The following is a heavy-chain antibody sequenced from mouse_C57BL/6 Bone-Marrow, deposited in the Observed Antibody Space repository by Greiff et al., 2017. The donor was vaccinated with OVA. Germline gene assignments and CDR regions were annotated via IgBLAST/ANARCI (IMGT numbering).Heavy chain of an antibody. Sequence: VQLQQPGAELVMPGASVKLSCKASGYTFTSYWMHWVKQRPGQGLEWIGEIDPSDSYTNYNQKFKGKSTLTVDKSSSTAYMQLSSLTSEDSAVYYCARRLRRGYFDYWGQGTTLTVSS. CDR3: ARRLRRGYFDY. D-gene: IGHD2-4*01. CDR1: GYTFTSYW. V-gene: IGHV1-69*01. J-gene: IGHJ2*01. CDR2: IDPSDSYT.